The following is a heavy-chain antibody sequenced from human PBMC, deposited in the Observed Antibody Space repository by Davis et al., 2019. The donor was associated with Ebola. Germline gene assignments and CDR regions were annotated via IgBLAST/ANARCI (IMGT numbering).Heavy chain of an antibody. CDR2: ITHTGGT. D-gene: IGHD2-8*02. Sequence: PGGSLRLSCRVSGSSLSDKSWAWVRQPPGKGLDWIGEITHTGGTKYKPSLKSRLTISMDASTNLIFLNLTSVTAADTAVYFCARVRGAAAGADYWGQGAQVTVS. V-gene: IGHV4-34*01. J-gene: IGHJ4*02. CDR3: ARVRGAAAGADY. CDR1: GSSLSDKS.